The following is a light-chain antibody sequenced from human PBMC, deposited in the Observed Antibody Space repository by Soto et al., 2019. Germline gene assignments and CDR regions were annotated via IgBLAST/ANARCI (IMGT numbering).Light chain of an antibody. V-gene: IGKV1-5*03. CDR2: KAS. CDR3: QQYNSLWT. J-gene: IGKJ1*01. CDR1: QSISSW. Sequence: DIQMTQSPSTLSASVGDRVTITCRASQSISSWLAWYQQKPGKAPMLLIYKASVLESGVPSRFSGSGSGTEFTLTIRSLQPDEFATYFCQQYNSLWTFGQGTKVEIK.